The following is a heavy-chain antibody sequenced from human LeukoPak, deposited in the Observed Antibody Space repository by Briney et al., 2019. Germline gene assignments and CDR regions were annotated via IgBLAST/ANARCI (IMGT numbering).Heavy chain of an antibody. D-gene: IGHD3-16*02. CDR1: GGSFSGYY. Sequence: SETLSLTCAVYGGSFSGYYWSWIRQPPGKGLEWIGEINPSGSTNYNPSLKSRVTISVDTSKNQFSRKLGSVTPANTAVYYCARGRDDYVWGSYRYTGPVYFDYWGQGTLVTASS. J-gene: IGHJ4*02. CDR2: INPSGST. V-gene: IGHV4-34*01. CDR3: ARGRDDYVWGSYRYTGPVYFDY.